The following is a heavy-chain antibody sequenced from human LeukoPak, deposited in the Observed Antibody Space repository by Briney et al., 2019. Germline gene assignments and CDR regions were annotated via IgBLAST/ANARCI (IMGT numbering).Heavy chain of an antibody. Sequence: GGSLRLSCAASGFTFSNCWMHWVRQAPGKGLEWVSRIESDGSRTRYADSVKGRFTISRDNSKNTLYLQMNSLRAEDTAVYYCARPHHDIVVVPAAMDVWGQGTTVTVSS. CDR3: ARPHHDIVVVPAAMDV. J-gene: IGHJ6*02. D-gene: IGHD2-2*01. V-gene: IGHV3-74*01. CDR1: GFTFSNCW. CDR2: IESDGSRT.